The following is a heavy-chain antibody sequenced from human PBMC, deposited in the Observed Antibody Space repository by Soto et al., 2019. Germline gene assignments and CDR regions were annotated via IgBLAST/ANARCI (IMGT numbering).Heavy chain of an antibody. J-gene: IGHJ4*02. D-gene: IGHD5-12*01. CDR1: GGSISRGDYS. CDR3: AAGGGLPRYY. V-gene: IGHV4-30-2*01. CDR2: IYHSGST. Sequence: QLQLQESGSGLVKPSQTLSLTCAVSGGSISRGDYSWSWIRQPPGNGLEWIGYIYHSGSTYYNPSLKSRVTREVDRSKKQYSLKLSSVTAADTAVYYCAAGGGLPRYYWGQGTLVTVSS.